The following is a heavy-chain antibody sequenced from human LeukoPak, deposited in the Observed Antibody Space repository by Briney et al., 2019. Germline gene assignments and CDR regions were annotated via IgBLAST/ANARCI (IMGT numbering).Heavy chain of an antibody. CDR1: GFTFTNYA. CDR3: ARGYKLGDRNRPFDY. D-gene: IGHD7-27*01. Sequence: GSLRLSCAASGFTFTNYAMTWVRQPPGKGLEWIGEINHSGSTNYNPSLKSRVTISVDTSKNQFSLKLSSVTAADTAVYYCARGYKLGDRNRPFDYWGQGTLVTVSS. J-gene: IGHJ4*02. CDR2: INHSGST. V-gene: IGHV4-34*01.